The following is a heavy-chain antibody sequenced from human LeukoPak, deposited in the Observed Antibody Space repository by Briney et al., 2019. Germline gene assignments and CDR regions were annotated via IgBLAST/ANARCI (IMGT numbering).Heavy chain of an antibody. Sequence: ASVKVSCKASGYTFTSYYMHWVRQAPGQGLEWMGIINPSGGSTSYAQKFQGGVTMTRDTSTSTVYMELSSLRSEDTAVYYCARDGPLYYGMDVWGQGTTVTVSS. CDR3: ARDGPLYYGMDV. CDR2: INPSGGST. J-gene: IGHJ6*02. V-gene: IGHV1-46*01. CDR1: GYTFTSYY.